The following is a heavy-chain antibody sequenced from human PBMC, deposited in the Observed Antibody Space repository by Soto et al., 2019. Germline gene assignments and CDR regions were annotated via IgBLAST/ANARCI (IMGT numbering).Heavy chain of an antibody. CDR3: VRVVLPLAGRRGEDFGFDP. D-gene: IGHD3-3*02. CDR1: GFTFSSYE. J-gene: IGHJ5*02. V-gene: IGHV3-48*03. Sequence: EVQLVESGGGLIQPGGSLRLSCGASGFTFSSYEMNWVRQAPGKGLEWVSHICTSGRTIFYADSVRGRFTISRDNAKNSLYLQMNNLRAEDTALYYCVRVVLPLAGRRGEDFGFDPWGRGTLVTVSS. CDR2: ICTSGRTI.